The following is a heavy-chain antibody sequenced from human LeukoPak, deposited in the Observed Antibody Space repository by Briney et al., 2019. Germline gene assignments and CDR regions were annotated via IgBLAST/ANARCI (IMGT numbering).Heavy chain of an antibody. D-gene: IGHD2-15*01. CDR1: GFTFSSYS. CDR2: ISSSSSYI. J-gene: IGHJ4*02. V-gene: IGHV3-21*01. Sequence: TGGSLRLSCAASGFTFSSYSMNWVRQAPGKGLEWVSSISSSSSYIYYADSVEGRFTISRDNSKNTLYLQMNNLRADDTAVYYCAKARYDGEVMIAATDYWGQGTLVTVSS. CDR3: AKARYDGEVMIAATDY.